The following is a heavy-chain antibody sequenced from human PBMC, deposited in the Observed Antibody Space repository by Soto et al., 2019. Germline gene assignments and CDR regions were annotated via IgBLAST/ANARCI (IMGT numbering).Heavy chain of an antibody. Sequence: ASVKVSCKASGYTFTSYYMHWVRQAPGQGLEWMGIINPSGGSTSYAQKFQGRVTMTRDTSTSTVYMELSSLRSEDTAVYYCARVNVHCSSTSCSKYYYYYGMDVWGQGTTVTVSS. J-gene: IGHJ6*02. CDR1: GYTFTSYY. D-gene: IGHD2-2*01. CDR3: ARVNVHCSSTSCSKYYYYYGMDV. V-gene: IGHV1-46*01. CDR2: INPSGGST.